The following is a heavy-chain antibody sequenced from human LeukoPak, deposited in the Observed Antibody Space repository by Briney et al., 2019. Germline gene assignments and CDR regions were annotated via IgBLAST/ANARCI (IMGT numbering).Heavy chain of an antibody. CDR1: GFTFSSYA. Sequence: GGTLRLSCAASGFTFSSYAMSWVRQAPGKGLEWVSAICGSGGSTYYADSVKGRFTIYRDNSKNTLYLQMNSLRAEDTAVYYFAKESWPYYFYYWGQGNLVTVSS. CDR3: AKESWPYYFYY. J-gene: IGHJ4*02. V-gene: IGHV3-23*01. D-gene: IGHD5-12*01. CDR2: ICGSGGST.